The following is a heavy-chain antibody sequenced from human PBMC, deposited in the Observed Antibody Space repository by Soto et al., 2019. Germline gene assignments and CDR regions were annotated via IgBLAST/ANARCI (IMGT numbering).Heavy chain of an antibody. Sequence: EVQLLESGGGLVQPGGSLRLSCAASGFTFSSYAMSWVRQAPGKGLEWVSGISGSGGSTYYADSVKGRFTISRDNSNNTLYLQMNSLRAEDTAVYFCAKGSIPMVRAINYYYYGMDVWGQGTTVTVSS. CDR1: GFTFSSYA. D-gene: IGHD3-10*01. J-gene: IGHJ6*02. CDR2: ISGSGGST. V-gene: IGHV3-23*01. CDR3: AKGSIPMVRAINYYYYGMDV.